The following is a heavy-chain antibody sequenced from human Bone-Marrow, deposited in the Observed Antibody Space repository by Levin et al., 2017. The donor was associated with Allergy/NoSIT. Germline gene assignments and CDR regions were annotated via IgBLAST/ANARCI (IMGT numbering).Heavy chain of an antibody. V-gene: IGHV5-51*01. CDR3: ARLIRSGVTIYEVAISEYYFDY. CDR1: GYTFSRSW. D-gene: IGHD3-3*01. J-gene: IGHJ4*02. Sequence: GGSLRLSCKASGYTFSRSWIGWVRQTPGKGLEWMAIIYPRDSDTRYSPSFQGQVTISADKSSSTAYLQWRSLEASDTAIYYCARLIRSGVTIYEVAISEYYFDYWGQGTLVTVSS. CDR2: IYPRDSDT.